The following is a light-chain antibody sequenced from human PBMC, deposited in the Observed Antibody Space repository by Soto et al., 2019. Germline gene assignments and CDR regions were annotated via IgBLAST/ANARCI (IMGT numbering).Light chain of an antibody. J-gene: IGKJ1*01. V-gene: IGKV3-20*01. CDR3: QQYYSSPT. CDR2: GPS. CDR1: QSISSNY. Sequence: EIVLTQSPGTLSLSPGERATLSCRASQSISSNYLAWYQQKPGQAPRLLIYGPSGRATGIPDRFSVRGSGKDFTLTISRLEPEDFALYYCQQYYSSPTFGQGTKVEIK.